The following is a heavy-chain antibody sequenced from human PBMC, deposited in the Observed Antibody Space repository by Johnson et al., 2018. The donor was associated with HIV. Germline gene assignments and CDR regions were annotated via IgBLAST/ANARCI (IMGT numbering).Heavy chain of an antibody. Sequence: VQLVESGGGLVQPGSSLRLSCAASGFTFDDYAMHWVRQAPGKGLEWVSGISWNSGSIGHADSVKGRFTISRDNAKNSLYLQMNSLRAEDTALYYCAKDRTKDYGDYSGDAFDIWGQGTMVTVSS. CDR1: GFTFDDYA. CDR2: ISWNSGSI. CDR3: AKDRTKDYGDYSGDAFDI. J-gene: IGHJ3*02. D-gene: IGHD4-17*01. V-gene: IGHV3-9*01.